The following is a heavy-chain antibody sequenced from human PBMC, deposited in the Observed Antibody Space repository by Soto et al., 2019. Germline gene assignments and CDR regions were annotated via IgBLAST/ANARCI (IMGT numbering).Heavy chain of an antibody. V-gene: IGHV5-51*01. J-gene: IGHJ6*04. D-gene: IGHD4-17*01. CDR1: GYSFSKYK. Sequence: PGESLKISCKGSGYSFSKYKGGWVRQIPGKGLEWMGIIHPGDSDTRYSPSFQGQVTISADKSISTAYLQWSSLNASDTAMYYCTLSYGDPYYCHNGMDVCGKGTTVTVAS. CDR2: IHPGDSDT. CDR3: TLSYGDPYYCHNGMDV.